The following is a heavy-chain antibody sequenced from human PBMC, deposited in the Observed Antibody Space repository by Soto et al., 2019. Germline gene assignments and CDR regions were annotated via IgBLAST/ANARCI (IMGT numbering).Heavy chain of an antibody. CDR1: GGSISSGGYY. V-gene: IGHV4-31*03. J-gene: IGHJ4*02. CDR2: IYYSGST. Sequence: QVQLQESGPGLVKPSQTLSLTCTVSGGSISSGGYYWSWIRQHPGKGLEWIGYIYYSGSTYYNPSLKSRVTISVDTSKNQFSLKLSSVTAADTAVYYCARVRTYSSSWYPGEDYWGQGTLVTVSS. D-gene: IGHD6-13*01. CDR3: ARVRTYSSSWYPGEDY.